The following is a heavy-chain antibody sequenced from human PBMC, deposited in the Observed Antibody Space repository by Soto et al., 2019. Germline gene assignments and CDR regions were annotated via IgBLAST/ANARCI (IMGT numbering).Heavy chain of an antibody. D-gene: IGHD3-22*01. CDR2: IYHSGST. Sequence: SETLSLTCAVSGASVTSDDYYWSWIRQPPGKGLEWIGYIYHSGSTCYNPSLKSRVSISIDTSQNQFSLKLTSLTAADTAVYYCARDPIFYYASSGYGGSYFDYWGQGSRVTVSS. J-gene: IGHJ4*02. CDR1: GASVTSDDYY. CDR3: ARDPIFYYASSGYGGSYFDY. V-gene: IGHV4-30-4*01.